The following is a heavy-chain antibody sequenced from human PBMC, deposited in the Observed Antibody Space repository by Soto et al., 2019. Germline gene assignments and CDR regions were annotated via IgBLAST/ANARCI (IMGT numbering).Heavy chain of an antibody. V-gene: IGHV1-8*01. D-gene: IGHD6-13*01. CDR2: MNPNSGNT. Sequence: GASVKVSCKASGYTFTSYDINWVRQATGQGLEWMGWMNPNSGNTGCAQKFQGRVTMTRNTSISTAYMELSSLRSEDTAVYYCAREKSSWYDYWGQGTLVTVSS. CDR3: AREKSSWYDY. J-gene: IGHJ4*02. CDR1: GYTFTSYD.